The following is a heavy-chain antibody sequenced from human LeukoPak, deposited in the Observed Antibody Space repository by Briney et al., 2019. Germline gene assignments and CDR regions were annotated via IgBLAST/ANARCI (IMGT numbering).Heavy chain of an antibody. D-gene: IGHD1-26*01. CDR1: GGSIFSNTHY. V-gene: IGHV4-39*07. CDR2: IYYTGRT. Sequence: SETLSLTCSVSGGSIFSNTHYWGWVRRPTGGGLEWIANIYYTGRTSYNPSLKSRVTISADTSKNQFSLRMSSVTAADTAVYYCARDSRTVGATTIDYWGQGTLVTVSS. CDR3: ARDSRTVGATTIDY. J-gene: IGHJ4*02.